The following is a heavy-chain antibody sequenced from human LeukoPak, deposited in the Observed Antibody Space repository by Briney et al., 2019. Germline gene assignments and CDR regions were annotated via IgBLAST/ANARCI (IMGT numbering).Heavy chain of an antibody. D-gene: IGHD3-9*01. CDR2: IAHTGST. CDR1: GGSFTGYY. J-gene: IGHJ3*02. CDR3: ARLQYLDVLTGYPLDAFDI. V-gene: IGHV4-34*01. Sequence: SETLSLTCAVYGGSFTGYYWTWIRQPPGKGLECIGEIAHTGSTSYNPSLKSRVTISMDTSRNEFSLQLTSLTAADTAVYYCARLQYLDVLTGYPLDAFDIWGQGTMVTVSS.